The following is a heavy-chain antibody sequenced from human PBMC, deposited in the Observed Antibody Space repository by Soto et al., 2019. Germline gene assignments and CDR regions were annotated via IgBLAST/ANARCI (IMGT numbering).Heavy chain of an antibody. J-gene: IGHJ4*02. Sequence: PSETLSLTCTVSGGSISSYYWSWIRQPPGKGLEWIGYIYYSGSTNYNPSLKSRVTISVDTSKNQFSLKLSSVTAADTAVYYCARDKYDSSGYYSDYWGQGTLVTVSS. CDR2: IYYSGST. CDR1: GGSISSYY. CDR3: ARDKYDSSGYYSDY. D-gene: IGHD3-22*01. V-gene: IGHV4-59*01.